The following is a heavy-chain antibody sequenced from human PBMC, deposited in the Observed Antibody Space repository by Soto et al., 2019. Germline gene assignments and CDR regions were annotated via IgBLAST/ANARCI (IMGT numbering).Heavy chain of an antibody. CDR1: GFTFSSYA. J-gene: IGHJ4*02. CDR2: ISGSGGST. Sequence: GGSLRLSCAASGFTFSSYAMSWVRQAPGEGPEWVSSISGSGGSTYDADSVKGRFTISRDNSKNTLYLQMNSLRAEDTAVYYCAKGRGYCSGGSCYSAFLDYWGQGTLVTVSS. V-gene: IGHV3-23*01. D-gene: IGHD2-15*01. CDR3: AKGRGYCSGGSCYSAFLDY.